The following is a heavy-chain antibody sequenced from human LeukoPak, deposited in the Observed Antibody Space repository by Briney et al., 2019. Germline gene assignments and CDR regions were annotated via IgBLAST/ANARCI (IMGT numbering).Heavy chain of an antibody. J-gene: IGHJ3*02. CDR1: GFTFSSYG. CDR3: ARSLGYYYDSSGPTVFDI. CDR2: IWYDGTNK. Sequence: GRSLRLSCAASGFTFSSYGMHWVRQAPGKGLEWVALIWYDGTNKYYADSVKGRFTISRDNSKNTLYLQMNSLRAEDTAVYYCARSLGYYYDSSGPTVFDIWGQGTMVTVSS. V-gene: IGHV3-33*01. D-gene: IGHD3-22*01.